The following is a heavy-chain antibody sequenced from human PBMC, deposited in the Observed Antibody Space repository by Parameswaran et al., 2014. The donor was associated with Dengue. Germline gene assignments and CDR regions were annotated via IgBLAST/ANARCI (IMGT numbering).Heavy chain of an antibody. CDR1: GFTFSSYS. CDR2: ISSSSSYI. CDR3: ARDHPTVTTHFYYGMDV. V-gene: IGHV3-21*01. J-gene: IGHJ6*02. Sequence: GESLKISCAASGFTFSSYSMNWVRQAPGKGLEWVSSISSSSSYIYYADSVKGRFTISRDNAKNSLYLQMNSLRAEDTAVYYCARDHPTVTTHFYYGMDVWGQGTTVTVSS. D-gene: IGHD4-11*01.